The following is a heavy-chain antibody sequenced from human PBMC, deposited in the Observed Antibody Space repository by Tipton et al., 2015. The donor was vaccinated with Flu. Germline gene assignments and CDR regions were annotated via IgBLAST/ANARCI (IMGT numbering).Heavy chain of an antibody. D-gene: IGHD3-22*01. Sequence: TLSLTCTVSGGSISSGSYYWSWIRQPAGKGLEWIGRIYTSGSTNYNPSLKSRVTMSVDTSKNQFSLKLSSVTAADTAVYYCAGVRSYYDSSGYYYAFDYWGQGTLVTVSS. V-gene: IGHV4-61*02. CDR1: GGSISSGSYY. J-gene: IGHJ4*02. CDR2: IYTSGST. CDR3: AGVRSYYDSSGYYYAFDY.